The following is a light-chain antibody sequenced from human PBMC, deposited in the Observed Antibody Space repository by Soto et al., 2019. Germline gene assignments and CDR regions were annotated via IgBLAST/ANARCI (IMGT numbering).Light chain of an antibody. CDR1: SSDVGAYNY. CDR3: SSHAGSIHFYV. J-gene: IGLJ1*01. CDR2: EVS. Sequence: QSALTQPPSASGSPGQSVTISCTGTSSDVGAYNYVSWYQQHPGKAPKLIISEVSQRPSGVPDRFSGSKSGNTASLTVSGLRAEDEADYYCSSHAGSIHFYVFGTGTKLTVL. V-gene: IGLV2-8*01.